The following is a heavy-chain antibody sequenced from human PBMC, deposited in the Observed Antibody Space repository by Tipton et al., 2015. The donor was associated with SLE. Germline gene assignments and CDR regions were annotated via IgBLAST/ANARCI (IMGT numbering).Heavy chain of an antibody. J-gene: IGHJ6*02. D-gene: IGHD3-9*01. V-gene: IGHV3-53*05. CDR2: IYSSGIT. CDR1: GFSVSDYY. Sequence: GSLRLSCVASGFSVSDYYMTWVRQAPGKGLEWVSVIYSSGITYYADSGEGRFIISRDNSKNTLYLQMNSLRLEDTAVYYCARDHGRYHNVLTGFYGGYFYGMDVWGQVTTVIVSS. CDR3: ARDHGRYHNVLTGFYGGYFYGMDV.